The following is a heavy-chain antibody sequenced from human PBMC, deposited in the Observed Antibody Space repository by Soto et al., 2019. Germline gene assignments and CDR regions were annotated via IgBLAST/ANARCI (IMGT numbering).Heavy chain of an antibody. CDR2: INYRGSL. D-gene: IGHD1-1*01. CDR1: GGSMSSGDYY. CDR3: ARELPQRQGRNMDV. Sequence: LSLTCTVTGGSMSSGDYYWTWIRQHPGKGLEWIGYINYRGSLYYNPSLKSRVSMSVVTSKNQFSLNLSSVTAADTAVYYCARELPQRQGRNMDVWGQGTTVTVSS. J-gene: IGHJ6*02. V-gene: IGHV4-31*03.